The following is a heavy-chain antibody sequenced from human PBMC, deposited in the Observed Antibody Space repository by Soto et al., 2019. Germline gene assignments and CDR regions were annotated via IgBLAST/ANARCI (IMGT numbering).Heavy chain of an antibody. CDR3: AREMGGSSDY. V-gene: IGHV4-39*01. Sequence: QLQLQESGPGLVKPSETLSLTCTVSGGSISSSSYYWGWIRQPPGKGLEWIGTIYHSGSTYYKPSLKSRVNISVDTSKNQFSLKLNSVTAADTAIYYCAREMGGSSDYGGQGTLVTVSS. D-gene: IGHD1-26*01. CDR1: GGSISSSSYY. CDR2: IYHSGST. J-gene: IGHJ4*02.